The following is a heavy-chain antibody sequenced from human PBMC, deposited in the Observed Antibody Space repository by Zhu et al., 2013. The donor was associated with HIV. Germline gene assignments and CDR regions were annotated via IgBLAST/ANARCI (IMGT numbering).Heavy chain of an antibody. CDR1: GGSFSGYY. CDR2: INHSGST. CDR3: ARVSPLWFGELFAFDI. J-gene: IGHJ3*02. Sequence: QVQLQQWGAGLLKPSETLSLTCAVYGGSFSGYYWSWIRQPPGKGLEWIGEINHSGSTNYNPSLKSRVTISVDTSKNQFSLKLSSVTAADTAVYYCARVSPLWFGELFAFDIWGQGTMVTVSS. D-gene: IGHD3-10*01. V-gene: IGHV4-34*01.